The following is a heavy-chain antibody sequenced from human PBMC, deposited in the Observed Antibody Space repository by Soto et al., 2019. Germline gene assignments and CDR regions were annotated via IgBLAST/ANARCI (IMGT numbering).Heavy chain of an antibody. D-gene: IGHD5-18*01. Sequence: EVQLVPSGAEVKKPGESLKISCKGSGYNFTTYWIGWVRQMPGKGLEWMGIIYPGDSDTRYSPSFQGQVTMSADKSISTAYLQWSSLKASDTAMYFCARRSPAYSYGAWGQGTLVTVSS. CDR1: GYNFTTYW. CDR3: ARRSPAYSYGA. V-gene: IGHV5-51*03. CDR2: IYPGDSDT. J-gene: IGHJ5*02.